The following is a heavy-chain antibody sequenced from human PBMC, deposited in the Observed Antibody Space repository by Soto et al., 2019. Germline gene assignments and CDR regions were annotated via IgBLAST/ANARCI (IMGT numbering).Heavy chain of an antibody. CDR2: VSGYNGDT. Sequence: QGQLVQSGPEVKKPGASVKVSCKASGYTFSRYGISWVRQAPGQGLEWMGWVSGYNGDTKYAQKVQGRVTMTIDTSTYTAYMELRSLTSDDKAIYYCAKNGQPPYYYYGMDVGGQGTTVTVSS. CDR3: AKNGQPPYYYYGMDV. V-gene: IGHV1-18*01. D-gene: IGHD2-8*01. J-gene: IGHJ6*02. CDR1: GYTFSRYG.